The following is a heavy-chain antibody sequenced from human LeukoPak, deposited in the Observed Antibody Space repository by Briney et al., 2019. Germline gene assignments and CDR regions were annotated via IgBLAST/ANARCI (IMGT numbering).Heavy chain of an antibody. D-gene: IGHD3-3*01. CDR1: GFTFSSYE. CDR3: ARVMFPEYDFWIGYLVDY. Sequence: GGSLRLSCAASGFTFSSYEMNWVRQAPGKGLEWVSYISSSGSTIYYADSVKGRFTISRDNAKNSLYLQMNSLRAEDTAVYYCARVMFPEYDFWIGYLVDYWGQGTLVTVSS. CDR2: ISSSGSTI. V-gene: IGHV3-48*03. J-gene: IGHJ4*02.